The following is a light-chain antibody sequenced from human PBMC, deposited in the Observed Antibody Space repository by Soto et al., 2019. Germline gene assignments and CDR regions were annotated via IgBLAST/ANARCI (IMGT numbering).Light chain of an antibody. V-gene: IGLV1-40*01. J-gene: IGLJ1*01. Sequence: QSALTQPPSVSGAPGQRVTISCIGSSSNIGAGYDAQWYQQLPGTAPKPLIYGNNNRPSGVPDRFSGSKSGTSASLAITGLQAEDEADYYCCSYARGNTFVFGTGTKVTVL. CDR1: SSNIGAGYD. CDR3: CSYARGNTFV. CDR2: GNN.